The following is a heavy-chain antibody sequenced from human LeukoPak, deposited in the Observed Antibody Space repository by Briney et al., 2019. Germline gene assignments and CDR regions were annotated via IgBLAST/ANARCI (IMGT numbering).Heavy chain of an antibody. D-gene: IGHD3-16*02. CDR3: ARESTFGGVIVLGEDLYWFDP. V-gene: IGHV1-69*06. J-gene: IGHJ5*02. CDR2: IIPIFGTA. CDR1: GGTFSSYA. Sequence: SVKVSCKAFGGTFSSYAISWVRQAPGQGLEWVGGIIPIFGTANYAQKFQGRVTITADKSTSTAYMELSSLRSEDTAVYYCARESTFGGVIVLGEDLYWFDPWGQGTLVTVSS.